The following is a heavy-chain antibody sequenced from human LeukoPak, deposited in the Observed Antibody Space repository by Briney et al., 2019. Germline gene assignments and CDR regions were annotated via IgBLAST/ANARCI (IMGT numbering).Heavy chain of an antibody. CDR1: GYTFTGYY. J-gene: IGHJ4*02. V-gene: IGHV1-2*02. Sequence: RASVKVSCKASGYTFTGYYMHWVRQAPGQGLEWMGWINPNSGETDYAQKFQGRVTMTRVKSISTAYMELSRLRSDDTAVYYCARARGGSGRGDYFDYWGQGTLVTVSS. CDR2: INPNSGET. D-gene: IGHD3-16*01. CDR3: ARARGGSGRGDYFDY.